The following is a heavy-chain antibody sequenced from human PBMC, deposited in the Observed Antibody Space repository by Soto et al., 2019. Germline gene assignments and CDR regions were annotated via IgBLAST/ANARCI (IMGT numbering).Heavy chain of an antibody. CDR3: AIGLHRADH. J-gene: IGHJ5*02. V-gene: IGHV3-53*01. CDR2: IYIGGAT. Sequence: PGESLKISCAVSGFTVTDHYVNWVRQAPGKGLEWVSVIYIGGATYYRDSVQGRFTLSRDPSDNSVSLHMNNLTVADTAVYFCAIGLHRADHWGLGTLVTVSS. CDR1: GFTVTDHY.